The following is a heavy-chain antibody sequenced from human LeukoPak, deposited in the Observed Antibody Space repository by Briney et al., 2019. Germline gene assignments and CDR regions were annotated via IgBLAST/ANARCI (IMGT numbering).Heavy chain of an antibody. D-gene: IGHD5-24*01. Sequence: GGSLRLSCAASGFTFSSYGMHWVRQAPGKGLEWVAVISYDGSNKYYADSVKGRFTISRDNSKNTLCLQMNSLRAEDTAVYYCAKFGMATVNFDNWGQGTLVTVSS. CDR2: ISYDGSNK. CDR3: AKFGMATVNFDN. J-gene: IGHJ4*02. V-gene: IGHV3-30*18. CDR1: GFTFSSYG.